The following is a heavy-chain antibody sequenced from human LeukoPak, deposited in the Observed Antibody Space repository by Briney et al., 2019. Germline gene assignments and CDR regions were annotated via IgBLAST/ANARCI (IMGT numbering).Heavy chain of an antibody. Sequence: SETLSLTCTVSGDSISSYSWSWIRQPPGKGLEWIGVIYYSGSTKYNPSLKSRVTISVDTSKNQLSLKLSSVTAADTAVYYCARYGSRNSHFDYWGQGTLVTVSS. CDR2: IYYSGST. CDR1: GDSISSYS. V-gene: IGHV4-59*08. D-gene: IGHD3-10*01. J-gene: IGHJ4*02. CDR3: ARYGSRNSHFDY.